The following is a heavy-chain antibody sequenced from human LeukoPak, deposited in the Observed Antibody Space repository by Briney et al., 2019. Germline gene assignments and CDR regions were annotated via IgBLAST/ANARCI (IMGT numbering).Heavy chain of an antibody. CDR3: ARGDCSSTSCYEGGLHFYYYAMDV. D-gene: IGHD2-2*01. CDR1: GFTFSSYA. Sequence: GRSLRLSCAASGFTFSSYAMHWVRQAPGKGLEWVALISYDGSNKYYADSVKGRFTISRDNSKNTLYLQLKSLRAEDTAVYYCARGDCSSTSCYEGGLHFYYYAMDVWGQGTTVTVSS. J-gene: IGHJ6*02. V-gene: IGHV3-30-3*01. CDR2: ISYDGSNK.